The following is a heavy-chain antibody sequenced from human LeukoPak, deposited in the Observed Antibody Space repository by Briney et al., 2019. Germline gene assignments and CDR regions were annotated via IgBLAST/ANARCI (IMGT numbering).Heavy chain of an antibody. Sequence: PSETLSLTCTVSGGSLGSYYWSWIRQPAGKGLEWIGRIYNSGSTEFNPSLKSRVAISQDTSRNHFSLKLNSVTVADTATYYCARHTGVFGASSGAFDFWGRGTLVTVSS. CDR1: GGSLGSYY. D-gene: IGHD3-3*01. V-gene: IGHV4-4*07. J-gene: IGHJ2*01. CDR3: ARHTGVFGASSGAFDF. CDR2: IYNSGST.